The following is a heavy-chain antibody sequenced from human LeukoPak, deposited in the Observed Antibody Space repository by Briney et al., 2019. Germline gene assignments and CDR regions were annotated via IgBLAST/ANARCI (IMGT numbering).Heavy chain of an antibody. V-gene: IGHV3-48*03. CDR2: ISSSGSTI. J-gene: IGHJ6*02. CDR1: GFTFSSYE. D-gene: IGHD3-10*01. CDR3: ARGKIRYGSGSYGPYYYYGMDV. Sequence: HPGGSLRLSCAASGFTFSSYEMNWVRQAPGKGLKWVSYISSSGSTIYYADSVKGRFTISRDNAKNSLYLQMNSLRAEDTAVYYCARGKIRYGSGSYGPYYYYGMDVWGQGTTVTVSS.